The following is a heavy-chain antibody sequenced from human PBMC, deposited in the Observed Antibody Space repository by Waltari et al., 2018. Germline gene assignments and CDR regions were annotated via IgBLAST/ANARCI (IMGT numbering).Heavy chain of an antibody. CDR3: ARVRQLLPHSDIDY. J-gene: IGHJ4*02. Sequence: VQLVESGGGLVQPGGSLRLSCAASGFNFNIYTMNWVRRAPGKGLEWISYISSQSTTIYYADSVNDRFTISRDNAKNSVYLQMNSLRAADTAVYYCARVRQLLPHSDIDYWGQGTLVTVSS. CDR1: GFNFNIYT. CDR2: ISSQSTTI. D-gene: IGHD2-15*01. V-gene: IGHV3-48*01.